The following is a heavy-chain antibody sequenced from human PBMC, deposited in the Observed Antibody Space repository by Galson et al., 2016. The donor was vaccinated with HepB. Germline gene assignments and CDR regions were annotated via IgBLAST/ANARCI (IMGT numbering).Heavy chain of an antibody. V-gene: IGHV1-3*01. CDR2: VIPGNGDA. J-gene: IGHJ4*02. CDR3: AREGNDYTLDY. Sequence: SVKVSCKASAYTFTYYAIHWVRQAPGQGLEWMGWVIPGNGDAKYSQTFQGRVTFARDTSANTAYMELSSLRSEDTAVYYCAREGNDYTLDYWGQGTLVTVSS. D-gene: IGHD1-1*01. CDR1: AYTFTYYA.